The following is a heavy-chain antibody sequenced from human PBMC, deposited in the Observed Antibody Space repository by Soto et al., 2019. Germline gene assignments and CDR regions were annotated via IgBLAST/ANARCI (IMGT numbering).Heavy chain of an antibody. CDR1: GYTFTSYG. Sequence: ASVKVSCKASGYTFTSYGISWVRQAPGQGLEWMGWISAYNGNTNYAQKLQGRVTMTTDTSTSTAYMELRSLRSDDTAVYYCAIDVRLTTVFKSGWFERWGQGTLGTVSS. CDR3: AIDVRLTTVFKSGWFER. CDR2: ISAYNGNT. V-gene: IGHV1-18*01. D-gene: IGHD4-17*01. J-gene: IGHJ5*02.